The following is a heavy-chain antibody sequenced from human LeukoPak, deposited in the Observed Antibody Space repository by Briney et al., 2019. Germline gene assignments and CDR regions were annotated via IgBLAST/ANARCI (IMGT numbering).Heavy chain of an antibody. CDR3: AKDHYLWFGGLFR. D-gene: IGHD3-10*01. Sequence: PGGSLRLSCAASGFTFSTYGMNWVRQAPGKGLEWVSGISPSGDITYYADSVKGRFTISRDNSKNTLYLQMNSLRAEDTAVYYCAKDHYLWFGGLFRWGQGTLVTVSS. CDR2: ISPSGDIT. CDR1: GFTFSTYG. V-gene: IGHV3-23*01. J-gene: IGHJ4*02.